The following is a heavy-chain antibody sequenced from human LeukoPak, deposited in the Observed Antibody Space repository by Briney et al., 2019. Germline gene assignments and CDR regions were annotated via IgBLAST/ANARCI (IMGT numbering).Heavy chain of an antibody. CDR3: ARGVSAVFWSAIGWFDP. V-gene: IGHV4-31*03. D-gene: IGHD3-3*01. Sequence: SQTLSLTCTVSGGSISSGGYYWSWIRQHPGKGLEWIGYIYYSGSTYYNPSLKSRVTISVDTSKNQFSLKLSSVTVADTAVYYCARGVSAVFWSAIGWFDPWGQGTLVTVSS. J-gene: IGHJ5*02. CDR1: GGSISSGGYY. CDR2: IYYSGST.